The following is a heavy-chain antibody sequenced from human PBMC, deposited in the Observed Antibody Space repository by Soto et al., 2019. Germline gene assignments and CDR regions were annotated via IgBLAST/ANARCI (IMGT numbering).Heavy chain of an antibody. J-gene: IGHJ4*02. CDR3: ARGIDEADNIYHRVGGLYFDY. D-gene: IGHD1-26*01. CDR1: GGTFSSYA. Sequence: SSVKVSCKASGGTFSSYAISWVRQAPGQGLEWMGGIIPIFGTANYAQKFQGRVTITADESTSTAYMELSSLRSEDTAVYYCARGIDEADNIYHRVGGLYFDYWGEGPLVTDS. CDR2: IIPIFGTA. V-gene: IGHV1-69*13.